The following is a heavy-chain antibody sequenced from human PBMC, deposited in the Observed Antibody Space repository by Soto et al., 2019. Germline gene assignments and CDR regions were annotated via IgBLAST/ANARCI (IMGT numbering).Heavy chain of an antibody. CDR3: AKEGAIPGEVDA. D-gene: IGHD2-21*01. V-gene: IGHV1-46*01. CDR1: GFIFTDWF. J-gene: IGHJ1*01. Sequence: HLAQSGPEVKRPGASVKISCKASGFIFTDWFMHWVRQAPGQVPEWMGIINTSGGNSIYSQKFQDRVTMTRDTSTSTLYVELSSLTSADTAVYYCAKEGAIPGEVDAWGQGTLVTVSS. CDR2: INTSGGNS.